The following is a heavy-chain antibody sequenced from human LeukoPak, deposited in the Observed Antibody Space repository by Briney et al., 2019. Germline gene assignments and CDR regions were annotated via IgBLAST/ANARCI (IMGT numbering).Heavy chain of an antibody. CDR1: GGSISSSSYY. V-gene: IGHV4-61*02. CDR2: IYTSETT. CDR3: ARSYGSGTFYYFDY. Sequence: SETLSLTCTVSGGSISSSSYYWGWIRQPAGKGLEWIGRIYTSETTSYNPSLKSRVSMSVDTSKNQLSLKLSSVTAADTAVYYCARSYGSGTFYYFDYWGQGTLVTVSS. D-gene: IGHD3-10*01. J-gene: IGHJ4*02.